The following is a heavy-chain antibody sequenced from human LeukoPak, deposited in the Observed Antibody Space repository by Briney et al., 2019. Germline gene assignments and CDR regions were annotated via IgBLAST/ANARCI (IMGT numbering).Heavy chain of an antibody. Sequence: PGRSLRLSCAASGFTFSSYGMHWVRQAPGKGLEWVAVISYDGSNKYYADSVKGRFTISRDNSKNTLYLQMNSLRAEDTAVYYCATRWFGKLSGFDYWGQGTLVTVSS. CDR1: GFTFSSYG. CDR3: ATRWFGKLSGFDY. CDR2: ISYDGSNK. D-gene: IGHD3-10*01. J-gene: IGHJ4*02. V-gene: IGHV3-30*03.